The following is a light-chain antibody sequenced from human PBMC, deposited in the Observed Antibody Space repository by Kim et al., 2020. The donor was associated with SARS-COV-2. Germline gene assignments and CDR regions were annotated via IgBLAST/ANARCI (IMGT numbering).Light chain of an antibody. CDR3: QQYSTYPLT. J-gene: IGKJ4*01. Sequence: ASVGDRGTISWRASQDINNYSAWLQQRPGKAPTSLIYAASSLESGVPSSFSGSASATEFTLTIDILQPEDFATYYCQQYSTYPLTFGGGTKVDIK. CDR1: QDINNY. V-gene: IGKV1-16*01. CDR2: AAS.